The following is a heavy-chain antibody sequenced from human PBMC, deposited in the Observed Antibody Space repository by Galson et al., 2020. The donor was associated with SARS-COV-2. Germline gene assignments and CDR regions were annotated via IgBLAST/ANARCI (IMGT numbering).Heavy chain of an antibody. CDR1: GFTFSSYS. V-gene: IGHV3-48*04. CDR3: AREPGYYYGMDV. J-gene: IGHJ6*02. CDR2: ISSSSSTI. Sequence: GGSLRLSCAASGFTFSSYSMNWVRQAPGKGLEWVSYISSSSSTIYYAGSVKGRFTISRVNAKNSLYLQMNSLRAEDTAVYYCAREPGYYYGMDVWGQGTTVTVSS.